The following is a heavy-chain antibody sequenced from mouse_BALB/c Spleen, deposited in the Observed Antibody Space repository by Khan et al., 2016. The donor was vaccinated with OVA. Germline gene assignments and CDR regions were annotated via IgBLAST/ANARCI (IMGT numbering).Heavy chain of an antibody. Sequence: VQLKQSGPGLVKPSQSLSLTCTVTGYSITSDYAWNWIRQFPGNKLEWMGYISYSGSTSYTPSLKSRISITRDTSKNQFFLQLNSVTTADTATYYCARGRAYWGQGTLVTVSA. V-gene: IGHV3-2*02. CDR3: ARGRAY. CDR1: GYSITSDYA. J-gene: IGHJ3*01. CDR2: ISYSGST. D-gene: IGHD3-3*01.